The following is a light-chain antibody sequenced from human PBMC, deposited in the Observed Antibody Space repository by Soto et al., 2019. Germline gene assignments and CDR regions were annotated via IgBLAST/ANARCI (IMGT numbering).Light chain of an antibody. CDR3: SSYTTSYTRQLV. V-gene: IGLV2-14*03. Sequence: QSVLTQPASVSGSPGQSITISCTGTNSDVGGYNYVSWYQHHPGKAPKLIIYDVTNRPSGVSNPFSGSKSGNTASLTISGLQPEDEADYYSSSYTTSYTRQLVSATGTKVTDL. CDR2: DVT. J-gene: IGLJ1*01. CDR1: NSDVGGYNY.